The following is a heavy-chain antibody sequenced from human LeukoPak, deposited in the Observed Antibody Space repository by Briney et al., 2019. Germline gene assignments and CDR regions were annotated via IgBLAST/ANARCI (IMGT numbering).Heavy chain of an antibody. CDR3: ARGSKYYYDSSGYLSGFDY. Sequence: PGGSLRLSCAASGFTFSNYAMYWVRQAPGKGLEYVSAISSNGGSTYYANSVKGRFTISRDNSKNTLYLQMGSLRAEDTAVYYCARGSKYYYDSSGYLSGFDYWGQGTLVTVSS. D-gene: IGHD3-22*01. CDR1: GFTFSNYA. J-gene: IGHJ4*02. CDR2: ISSNGGST. V-gene: IGHV3-64*01.